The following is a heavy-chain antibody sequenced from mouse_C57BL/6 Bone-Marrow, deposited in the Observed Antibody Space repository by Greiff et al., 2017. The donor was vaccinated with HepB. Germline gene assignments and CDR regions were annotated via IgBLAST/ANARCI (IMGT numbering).Heavy chain of an antibody. V-gene: IGHV5-6*01. J-gene: IGHJ2*01. D-gene: IGHD1-1*01. CDR3: ARPHYGSSYFDY. CDR1: GFTFSSYG. CDR2: ISSGGSYT. Sequence: EVKLVESGGDLVKPGGSLKLSCAASGFTFSSYGMSWVRQTPDKRLEWVATISSGGSYTYYPDSVKGRFTISRDNAKNTLYLQMSSLKSEDTAMYYGARPHYGSSYFDYWGQGTTLTVSS.